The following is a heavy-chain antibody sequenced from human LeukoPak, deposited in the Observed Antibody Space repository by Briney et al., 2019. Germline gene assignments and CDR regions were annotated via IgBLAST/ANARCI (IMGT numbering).Heavy chain of an antibody. D-gene: IGHD3-10*01. V-gene: IGHV3-23*01. CDR3: AKSPYMVRGVNYWFDP. CDR1: GYTFSSYA. J-gene: IGHJ5*02. CDR2: ISGSGGST. Sequence: PGGSVRLSCAASGYTFSSYAMSWVRQAPGKGLEWVSAISGSGGSTYYADSVKGRFTISRDNSKNTLYLQMNSLRAEDTAVYYCAKSPYMVRGVNYWFDPWGQGTLVTVSS.